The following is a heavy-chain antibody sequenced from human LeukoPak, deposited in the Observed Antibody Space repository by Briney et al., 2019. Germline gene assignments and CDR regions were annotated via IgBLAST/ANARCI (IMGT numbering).Heavy chain of an antibody. V-gene: IGHV1-2*02. J-gene: IGHJ4*02. CDR1: GYTFTRYY. D-gene: IGHD3-16*01. Sequence: GASVKVSFKASGYTFTRYYMHGVRQAPGQGLEWMGWIHPNSDGTNYAQKLQGRVTMTRDTSNSKDHMELRSLRPDDTGVYCCARDHKVLPRPSLGYWGQGTMVSVCS. CDR2: IHPNSDGT. CDR3: ARDHKVLPRPSLGY.